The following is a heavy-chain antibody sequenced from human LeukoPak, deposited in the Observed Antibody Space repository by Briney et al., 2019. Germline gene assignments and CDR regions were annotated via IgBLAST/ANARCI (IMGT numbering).Heavy chain of an antibody. CDR1: GFTFRSYA. Sequence: GRSLRLSCAASGFTFRSYAMHWVRQAPGKGLEWVAVISYDGSNKYYVDSVKGRFTISRDNSKNTLYLQMNSLRAEDTAVYYCARGAHRWATTNGNFDYWGQGTLVTVSS. V-gene: IGHV3-30*04. J-gene: IGHJ4*02. CDR3: ARGAHRWATTNGNFDY. D-gene: IGHD1-1*01. CDR2: ISYDGSNK.